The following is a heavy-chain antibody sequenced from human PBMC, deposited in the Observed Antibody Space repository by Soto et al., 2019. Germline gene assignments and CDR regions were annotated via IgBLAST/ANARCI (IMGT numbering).Heavy chain of an antibody. CDR2: IIPILGIA. V-gene: IGHV1-69*02. Sequence: QVQLVQSGAEVKKPGSSVKVSCKASGGTFSSYTISWVRQAPGQGLEWMGRIIPILGIANYAQKFQGRVTITEDKSTSTAYMELSSLRSEDTAVYYCARVGYCSSTSCLGDYWGQGTLVTVSS. D-gene: IGHD2-2*01. J-gene: IGHJ4*02. CDR1: GGTFSSYT. CDR3: ARVGYCSSTSCLGDY.